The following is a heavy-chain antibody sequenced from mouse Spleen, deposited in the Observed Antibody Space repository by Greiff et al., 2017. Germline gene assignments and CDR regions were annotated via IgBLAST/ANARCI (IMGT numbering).Heavy chain of an antibody. D-gene: IGHD2-13*01. CDR3: ARAVTHYFEY. CDR1: GYSITSGYD. Sequence: DVKLQESGPGMVKPSQSLSLTCTVTGYSITSGYDWHWIRHFPGNKLEWMGYISYSGSTNYNPSLKSRISITHDTSKNHFFLKLNSVTTEDTATYYCARAVTHYFEYWGEGTTLTVSS. J-gene: IGHJ2*01. CDR2: ISYSGST. V-gene: IGHV3-1*01.